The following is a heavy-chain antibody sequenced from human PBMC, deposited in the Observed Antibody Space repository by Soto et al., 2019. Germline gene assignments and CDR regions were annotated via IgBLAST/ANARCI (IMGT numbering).Heavy chain of an antibody. Sequence: QLQLQESGPGLVKPSETLSLTCTVSGGSISSSSYYWGWIRQPPGKGLEWIGSIYYSGSTYYNPSLKSRVTIAVDTSKNQFSLKRSSVTAADTAVYYCARHWPIWVGELPNWFDPWGQGTLVTVSS. CDR1: GGSISSSSYY. CDR2: IYYSGST. V-gene: IGHV4-39*01. D-gene: IGHD3-10*01. J-gene: IGHJ5*02. CDR3: ARHWPIWVGELPNWFDP.